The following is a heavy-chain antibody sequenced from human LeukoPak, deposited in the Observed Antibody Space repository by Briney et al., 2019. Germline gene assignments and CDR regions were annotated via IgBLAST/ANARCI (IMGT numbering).Heavy chain of an antibody. CDR1: GYTFTGDY. CDR3: ARDHLGPDFDH. D-gene: IGHD1-26*01. V-gene: IGHV1-2*06. Sequence: ASVKVSCKASGYTFTGDYMHWVRQAPGQGLEWMGRINPNSGDTNYAQKFQGRVSMTRDTSASTAYMELSRLRSDDTAVYYCARDHLGPDFDHWGQGTLVTVSS. CDR2: INPNSGDT. J-gene: IGHJ4*02.